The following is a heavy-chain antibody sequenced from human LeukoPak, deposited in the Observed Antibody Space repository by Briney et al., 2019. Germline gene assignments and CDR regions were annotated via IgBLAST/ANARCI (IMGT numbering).Heavy chain of an antibody. V-gene: IGHV1-46*01. CDR2: INPSGGAT. CDR1: GYTFTSYH. CDR3: ARESLTWLQSRTSWFDP. D-gene: IGHD5-24*01. Sequence: ASVKVSCKASGYTFTSYHIHWVRQAPGQGLEWMGIINPSGGATTYAQKFQGRVTMTRDMSTSTVYMDLSSLRSEDTAVYYCARESLTWLQSRTSWFDPWGQGTLVTVSS. J-gene: IGHJ5*02.